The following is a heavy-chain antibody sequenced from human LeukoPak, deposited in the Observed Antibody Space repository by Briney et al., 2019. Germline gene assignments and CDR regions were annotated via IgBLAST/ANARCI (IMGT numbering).Heavy chain of an antibody. D-gene: IGHD3-16*01. CDR3: ARTIWGETYYFDY. J-gene: IGHJ4*02. CDR2: IYHSGSP. V-gene: IGHV4-38-2*02. CDR1: GYSISSGYY. Sequence: SETLSLTCTVSGYSISSGYYWGWIRQPPGKGLEWIGSIYHSGSPYYNPSLKSRVTISVDTSKNQFSLKLSSVTAADTAVYYCARTIWGETYYFDYWGQGTLVTVSS.